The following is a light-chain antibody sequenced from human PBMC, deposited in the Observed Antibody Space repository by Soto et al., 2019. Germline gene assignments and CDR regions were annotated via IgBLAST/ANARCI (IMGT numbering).Light chain of an antibody. V-gene: IGKV2-28*01. Sequence: DIVMTQSPLSLPVTPGEPASISCRSSQSLLHSDGYNYLDWYLQKPGQSPQLLIYLGSNRASGVPERFSGSGSGTDFTLKISRVEAEDGGVYYCMQALQMRTFGQGTKVEIK. CDR1: QSLLHSDGYNY. CDR2: LGS. J-gene: IGKJ1*01. CDR3: MQALQMRT.